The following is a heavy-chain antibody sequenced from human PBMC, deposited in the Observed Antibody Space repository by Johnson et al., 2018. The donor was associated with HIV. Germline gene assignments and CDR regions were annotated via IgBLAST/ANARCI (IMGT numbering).Heavy chain of an antibody. CDR3: ARAVTPFGDWEAFDI. V-gene: IGHV3-30*02. CDR1: GFTFDDYG. J-gene: IGHJ3*02. Sequence: QMQLVESGGGVVRPGGSLRLSCAASGFTFDDYGMHWVRQAPGKGLEWVAFLRYDGSNKYYADYVKGRFTISRDNSKNTLYLQMNSLRAEDTAVYYCARAVTPFGDWEAFDIWGQGTMVTVSS. CDR2: LRYDGSNK. D-gene: IGHD3-10*01.